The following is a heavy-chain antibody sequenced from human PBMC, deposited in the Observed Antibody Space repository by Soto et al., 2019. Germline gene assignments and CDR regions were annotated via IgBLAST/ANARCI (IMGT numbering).Heavy chain of an antibody. CDR1: GFTFSSYS. V-gene: IGHV3-21*01. D-gene: IGHD2-2*01. CDR3: ARNRGQLLFHDAFDI. Sequence: EVQLVESGGGLFKPGGSLRLSCAASGFTFSSYSMNLVRQAPGKGLEWVSSISSSSSYIYYADSVKGRFTISRDNAKNSLYRQRNSLRAEDTAVYYCARNRGQLLFHDAFDIWGQGTMVTVSS. J-gene: IGHJ3*02. CDR2: ISSSSSYI.